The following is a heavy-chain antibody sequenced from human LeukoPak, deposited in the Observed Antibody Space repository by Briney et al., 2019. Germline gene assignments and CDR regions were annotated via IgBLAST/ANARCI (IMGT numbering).Heavy chain of an antibody. Sequence: SETLSLTCTVSGGSISSSSYYWGWIRQPPGKGLEWIGSISYSGSSYYNPSLKSRVTISVDTSKNQFSLKLSSVTAADTAVYYCGRYGGSWRGDPWGQGTLVTVSS. CDR3: GRYGGSWRGDP. CDR1: GGSISSSSYY. D-gene: IGHD1-26*01. V-gene: IGHV4-39*01. CDR2: ISYSGSS. J-gene: IGHJ5*02.